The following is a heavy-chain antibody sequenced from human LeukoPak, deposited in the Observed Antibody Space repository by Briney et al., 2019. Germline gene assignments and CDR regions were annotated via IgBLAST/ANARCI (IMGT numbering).Heavy chain of an antibody. CDR3: ARKASSGPGHWSYYYYYMDV. Sequence: ASVKVSCKASGYTFTSYGISWVRQAPGQGLEWMGWISAYNGNTNYAQKLQGRVTMITDTSTSTAYMELRSLRSDDTAVYYCARKASSGPGHWSYYYYYMDVWGKGTTVTVSS. D-gene: IGHD6-19*01. V-gene: IGHV1-18*01. CDR1: GYTFTSYG. J-gene: IGHJ6*03. CDR2: ISAYNGNT.